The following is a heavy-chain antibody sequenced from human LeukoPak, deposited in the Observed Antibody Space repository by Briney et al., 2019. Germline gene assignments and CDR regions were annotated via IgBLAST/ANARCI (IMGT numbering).Heavy chain of an antibody. Sequence: SETLSLTCTVSGGSISSYYWSWIRQPPGKGLEWIGYIYYSGRTNHNPSLKSRVTISVDTSKNQFSLKLSSVTAADTAVYYCARDLREMRRSGAGPTITYGMDVWGQGTTVTVSS. CDR2: IYYSGRT. CDR1: GGSISSYY. J-gene: IGHJ6*02. V-gene: IGHV4-59*01. CDR3: ARDLREMRRSGAGPTITYGMDV. D-gene: IGHD6-19*01.